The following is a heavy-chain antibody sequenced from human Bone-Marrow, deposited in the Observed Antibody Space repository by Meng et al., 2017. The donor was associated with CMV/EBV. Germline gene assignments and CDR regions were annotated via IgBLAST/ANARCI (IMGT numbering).Heavy chain of an antibody. Sequence: GESLKISCAASGFTFSSYSMNWVRQAPGKGLEWVSSISSSSSYIYYADSVKGRFTISRDNAKNSLYLQMNSLRAEDTAVYYCAKDRVKDSSRNWVDPWGQGTLVTVSS. CDR3: AKDRVKDSSRNWVDP. V-gene: IGHV3-21*01. CDR2: ISSSSSYI. J-gene: IGHJ5*02. D-gene: IGHD6-13*01. CDR1: GFTFSSYS.